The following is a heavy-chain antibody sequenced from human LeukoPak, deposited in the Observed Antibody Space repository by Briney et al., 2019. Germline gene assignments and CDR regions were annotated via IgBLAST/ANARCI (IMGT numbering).Heavy chain of an antibody. V-gene: IGHV4-4*07. CDR3: ARRTGYRSYYFDY. CDR1: GGSISNYY. J-gene: IGHJ4*02. Sequence: SETLSLTCTVSGGSISNYYWTWIRQPAGKGLEWIGRIYTSGSTNYNPSLKSRVTISVDTSKNQFSLKLNSVTAADTAVYYCARRTGYRSYYFDYWGQGTLVTVSS. D-gene: IGHD6-19*01. CDR2: IYTSGST.